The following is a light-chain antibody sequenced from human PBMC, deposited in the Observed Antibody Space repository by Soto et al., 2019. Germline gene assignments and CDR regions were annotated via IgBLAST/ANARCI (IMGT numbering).Light chain of an antibody. CDR2: EAS. Sequence: DIQMTQSPSTLSASLGDRVTITCRASQSISTWLAWYQQKPGKAPKLLIYEASSLQSGVPSRFSGSGSGTDFTLTISSLQPDDFAAYYCQRYNTYSRTFGQGTKVEIK. V-gene: IGKV1-5*03. J-gene: IGKJ1*01. CDR1: QSISTW. CDR3: QRYNTYSRT.